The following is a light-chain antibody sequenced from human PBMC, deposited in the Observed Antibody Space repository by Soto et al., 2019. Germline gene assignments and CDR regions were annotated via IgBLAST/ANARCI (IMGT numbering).Light chain of an antibody. CDR1: SSNIGSNT. CDR2: NNN. Sequence: QSVLTQPPSASGTPGQRVTISCSGSSSNIGSNTANWYQQITGTAPKLLIYNNNQRPSGVPDRFPGSRSGTSASLAISGLQSDDEADYYCAAWDDSLNGHVVFGGGTKLTVL. J-gene: IGLJ2*01. V-gene: IGLV1-44*01. CDR3: AAWDDSLNGHVV.